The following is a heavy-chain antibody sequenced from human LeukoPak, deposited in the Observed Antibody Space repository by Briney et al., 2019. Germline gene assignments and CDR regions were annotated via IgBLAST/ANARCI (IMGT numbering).Heavy chain of an antibody. CDR1: GYTLTELS. CDR2: FDPEDGET. CDR3: ARVKDHRGYSFSFDY. Sequence: GASVKVSCKVSGYTLTELSMHWVRQAPGKGLEWMVGFDPEDGETIYAQKLQGRVTMTTDTSTSTAYMELRSLRSDDTAVYYCARVKDHRGYSFSFDYWGQGTLVTVSS. D-gene: IGHD5-18*01. J-gene: IGHJ4*02. V-gene: IGHV1-24*01.